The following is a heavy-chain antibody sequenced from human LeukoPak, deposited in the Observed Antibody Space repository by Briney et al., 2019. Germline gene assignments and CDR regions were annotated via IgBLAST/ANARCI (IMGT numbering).Heavy chain of an antibody. V-gene: IGHV4-34*01. D-gene: IGHD6-19*01. CDR3: ARVVSSGWHISYYYYGMDV. CDR2: INHSGST. CDR1: GGSFSGYY. Sequence: PSETLSLTCAVYGGSFSGYYWSWIRQPPGKGLEWIGEINHSGSTNYNPSLKSRVTISVDTSKNHFSLKLSSVTAADTAVYYCARVVSSGWHISYYYYGMDVWGQGTTVTVSS. J-gene: IGHJ6*02.